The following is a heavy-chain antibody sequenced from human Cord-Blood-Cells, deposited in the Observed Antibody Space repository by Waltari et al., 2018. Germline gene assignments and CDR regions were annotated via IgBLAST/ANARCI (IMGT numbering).Heavy chain of an antibody. CDR3: ATLYSSSWYWFDP. CDR1: GYSFNSYW. D-gene: IGHD6-13*01. J-gene: IGHJ5*02. V-gene: IGHV5-51*01. Sequence: EVQLVQPGAGVKTPGESLKISCKGSGYSFNSYWIGWVRQMPGKGLEWVGIIYPGNSDTRYSPSFQGQVTISADKSISTAYLQWSSLKASDTAMYYCATLYSSSWYWFDPWGQGTLVTVSS. CDR2: IYPGNSDT.